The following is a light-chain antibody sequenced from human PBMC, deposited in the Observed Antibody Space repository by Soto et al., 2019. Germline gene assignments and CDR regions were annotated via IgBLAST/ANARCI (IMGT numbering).Light chain of an antibody. CDR1: QSVSSY. J-gene: IGKJ1*01. Sequence: EIVLTQSPATLSLSPGERATLSCRASQSVSSYLAWYQQKPGQAPRLLIYDASNRATGIPARFSGSGSGTDVTLTISCLEPEDFAVYYCQQRSNWPPTWTFGQGTKVEIK. CDR3: QQRSNWPPTWT. V-gene: IGKV3-11*01. CDR2: DAS.